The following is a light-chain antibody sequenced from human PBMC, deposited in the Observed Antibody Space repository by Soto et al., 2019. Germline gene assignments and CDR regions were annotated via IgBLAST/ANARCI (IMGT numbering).Light chain of an antibody. J-gene: IGKJ1*01. CDR3: QQYETLSGT. V-gene: IGKV1-5*01. Sequence: DIQMKQSPSSLSASVGDRVTITCRASQSISNWLAWYQQKPGKAPKLLIYDASALPRGVPSRFSGSGSGTKFTLTIASLQPDDVATYYCQQYETLSGTFGPGTKVDIK. CDR1: QSISNW. CDR2: DAS.